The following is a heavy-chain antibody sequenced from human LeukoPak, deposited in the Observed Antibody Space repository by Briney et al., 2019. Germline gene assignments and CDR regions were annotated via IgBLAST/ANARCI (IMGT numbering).Heavy chain of an antibody. V-gene: IGHV3-21*01. CDR3: AKRVDSSGFFDY. CDR2: ISSSSYI. Sequence: GGSLRLSCAASGFTFSSYTMNWVRQAPGKGLEWVSSISSSSYIYYADSVEGRFTISRDNAKNSLYLQMNSLRVEDTAVYYCAKRVDSSGFFDYWGQGTLVTVSS. D-gene: IGHD6-19*01. J-gene: IGHJ4*02. CDR1: GFTFSSYT.